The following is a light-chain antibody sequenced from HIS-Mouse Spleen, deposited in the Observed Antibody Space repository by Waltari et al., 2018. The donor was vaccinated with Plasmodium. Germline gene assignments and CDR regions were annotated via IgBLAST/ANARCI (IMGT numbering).Light chain of an antibody. V-gene: IGKV1-33*01. CDR3: QEYDNLPPAFT. CDR2: DES. Sequence: DIQMTQSPSSLSASVGDRVTLTCQASQETSNDLNMYQQKPGKAPKLLIYDESNLETVVPSSSGSGSGTDFTVSISSLQPEDIAKYDCQEYDNLPPAFTFGPGTQVDIK. CDR1: QETSND. J-gene: IGKJ3*01.